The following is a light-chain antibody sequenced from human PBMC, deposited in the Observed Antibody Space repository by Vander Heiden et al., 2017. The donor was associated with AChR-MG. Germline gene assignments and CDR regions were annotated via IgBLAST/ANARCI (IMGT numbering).Light chain of an antibody. CDR2: DVS. V-gene: IGLV2-14*01. J-gene: IGLJ3*02. Sequence: QSALTQPASVSGSPGQSVTISCTGSSSDGGGYDHVHWYQHHPGKAPKLLIFDVSSRPSGVSDRFSGSKSGNTASLTIAGLQTEDEAVYYCSSYTNTSTLVMFGGGTTLTVL. CDR1: SSDGGGYDH. CDR3: SSYTNTSTLVM.